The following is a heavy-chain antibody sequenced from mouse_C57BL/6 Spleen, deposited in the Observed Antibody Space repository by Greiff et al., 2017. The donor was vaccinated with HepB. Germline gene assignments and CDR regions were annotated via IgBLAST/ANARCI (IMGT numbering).Heavy chain of an antibody. Sequence: VQLQQPGAELVRPGSSVKLSCKASGYTFTSYWMHWVKQRPIQGLEWIGNIDPSDSETHYNQKFKDKATLTVDTSSSTAYRQLSSLTSEDSAVYYCARWDYYGYDDGFYAMDYWGQGTSVTVSS. V-gene: IGHV1-52*01. CDR3: ARWDYYGYDDGFYAMDY. J-gene: IGHJ4*01. CDR2: IDPSDSET. D-gene: IGHD2-2*01. CDR1: GYTFTSYW.